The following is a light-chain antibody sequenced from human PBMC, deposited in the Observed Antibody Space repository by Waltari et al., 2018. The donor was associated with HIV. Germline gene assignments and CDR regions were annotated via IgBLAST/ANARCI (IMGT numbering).Light chain of an antibody. Sequence: QSVLTHPPSASGPPGQGATIPWCGIGSTSVRHTVSGYQQLPGTAPKLRIYRNNQRPSGFPARFSGSKSGTSASLAISGLRSEDEADYYCAAWDDSLSVGVFGGGTKLTVL. V-gene: IGLV1-47*01. CDR2: RNN. CDR3: AAWDDSLSVGV. CDR1: GSTSVRHT. J-gene: IGLJ3*02.